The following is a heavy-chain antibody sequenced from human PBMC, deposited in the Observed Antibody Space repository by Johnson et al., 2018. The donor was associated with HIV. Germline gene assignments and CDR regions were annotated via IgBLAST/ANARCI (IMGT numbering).Heavy chain of an antibody. CDR1: GFTFSNAW. CDR2: IKSKTDGGTT. V-gene: IGHV3-15*01. D-gene: IGHD1-7*01. J-gene: IGHJ3*02. CDR3: WIIGTTRHDAFDI. Sequence: VQLVESGGGLVKPGGSLRLSSAASGFTFSNAWMRWVRQAPGKGLEWVGRIKSKTDGGTTDYAAPVKGRFTISRDDSENTLYLQMNSLKTEDTAVYYCWIIGTTRHDAFDIWGRGTMVTVSS.